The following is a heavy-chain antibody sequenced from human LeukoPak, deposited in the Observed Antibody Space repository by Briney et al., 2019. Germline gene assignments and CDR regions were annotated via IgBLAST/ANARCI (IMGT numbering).Heavy chain of an antibody. CDR2: MYHSGST. V-gene: IGHV4-38-2*02. CDR3: ARVPGPNWFDP. CDR1: GYSISSGYY. J-gene: IGHJ5*02. Sequence: SETLSLTCTVSGYSISSGYYWGWIRQPPGKGLEWIGSMYHSGSTYYNPSLKSRVTISVDTSKNQFSLKLSSVIAADTAVYYCARVPGPNWFDPWGQGTLVTVSS.